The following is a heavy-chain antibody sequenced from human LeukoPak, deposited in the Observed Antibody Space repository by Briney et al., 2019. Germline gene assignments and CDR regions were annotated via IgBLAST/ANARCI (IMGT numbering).Heavy chain of an antibody. CDR2: IYISGST. CDR1: GGSISSYY. Sequence: SETLSLTCTVSGGSISSYYWSWIRQPAGKGLEWIGRIYISGSTNYNPSLKSRVTMSVDTSKDQFSLKLSSVTAADTAVYYCARETDYDILTGYYIDYWGQGTLVTVSS. V-gene: IGHV4-4*07. CDR3: ARETDYDILTGYYIDY. J-gene: IGHJ4*02. D-gene: IGHD3-9*01.